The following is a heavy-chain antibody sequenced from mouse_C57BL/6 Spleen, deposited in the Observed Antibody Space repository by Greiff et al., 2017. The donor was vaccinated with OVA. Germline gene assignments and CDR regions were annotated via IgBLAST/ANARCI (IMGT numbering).Heavy chain of an antibody. D-gene: IGHD2-5*01. Sequence: DVKLQESGGDLVKPGGSLKLSCAASGFTFSSYGMSWVRQTPDKRLEWVATLSSGGSYTYYPDSVKGRFTISRDNAKNTLYLQMSSLKSEDTAMYYCARQGSNYNAMDYWGQGTSVTVSS. CDR3: ARQGSNYNAMDY. V-gene: IGHV5-6*02. J-gene: IGHJ4*01. CDR1: GFTFSSYG. CDR2: LSSGGSYT.